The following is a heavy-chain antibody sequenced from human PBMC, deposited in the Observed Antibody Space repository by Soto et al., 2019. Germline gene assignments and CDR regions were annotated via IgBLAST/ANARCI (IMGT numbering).Heavy chain of an antibody. V-gene: IGHV4-59*01. Sequence: QVQLQESGPGLVKPSETLSLTCTVSGGSISSYYWSWIRQPPGKGLEWIGYIYYSGSTNYNPSLKSRVTISVDTSKNQFSLKRSSVTAADTAVYYCARDSSIYSYGYRGGLRLDYYYYMDVWGKGTTVTVSS. CDR1: GGSISSYY. D-gene: IGHD5-18*01. J-gene: IGHJ6*03. CDR3: ARDSSIYSYGYRGGLRLDYYYYMDV. CDR2: IYYSGST.